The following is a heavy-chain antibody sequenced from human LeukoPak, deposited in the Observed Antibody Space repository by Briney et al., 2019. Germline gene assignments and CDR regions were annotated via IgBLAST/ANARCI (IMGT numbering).Heavy chain of an antibody. V-gene: IGHV4-61*02. CDR2: IHTSSRV. CDR1: GDSITRGTYY. J-gene: IGHJ4*02. Sequence: SQTLSLTCTVSGDSITRGTYYWNWIRQPAGKRLEWIGRIHTSSRVDYNPSLKSRVTISTDTSRNLVSLRLTSVTAADAAVYYCARDRGNGDYGDYFDSWGQGTLVSVSS. CDR3: ARDRGNGDYGDYFDS. D-gene: IGHD4-17*01.